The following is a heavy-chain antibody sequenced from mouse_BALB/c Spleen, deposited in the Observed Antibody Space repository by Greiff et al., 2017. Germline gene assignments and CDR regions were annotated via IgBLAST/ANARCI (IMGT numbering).Heavy chain of an antibody. CDR2: ISSGGST. CDR3: ASRAARAALFDY. D-gene: IGHD3-1*01. V-gene: IGHV5-6-5*01. J-gene: IGHJ2*01. Sequence: EVKLMESGGGLVKPGGSLKLSCAASGFTFSSYAMSWVRQTPEKRLEWVASISSGGSTYYPDSVKGRFTISRDNARNILYLQMSSLRSEDTAMYYCASRAARAALFDYWGQGTTLTVSS. CDR1: GFTFSSYA.